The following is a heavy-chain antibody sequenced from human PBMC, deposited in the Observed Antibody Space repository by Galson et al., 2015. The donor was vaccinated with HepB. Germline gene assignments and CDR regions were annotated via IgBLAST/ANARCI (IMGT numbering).Heavy chain of an antibody. Sequence: SVKVSCKASGGTFSSYAISWVRQAPGQGLEWMGGIIPILGIANYAQKFQGRVTITADKSTSTAYMELSSLRSEDTAVYYCARAGRWAGAFDIWGQGTMVTVSS. J-gene: IGHJ3*02. V-gene: IGHV1-69*10. CDR2: IIPILGIA. D-gene: IGHD1-14*01. CDR3: ARAGRWAGAFDI. CDR1: GGTFSSYA.